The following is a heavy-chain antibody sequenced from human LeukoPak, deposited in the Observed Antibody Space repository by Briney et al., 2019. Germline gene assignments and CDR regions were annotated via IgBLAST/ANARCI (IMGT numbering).Heavy chain of an antibody. CDR3: ARVGNRYSSSSGTDY. J-gene: IGHJ4*02. V-gene: IGHV4-59*01. CDR2: IYYSGST. CDR1: GGSISSYY. D-gene: IGHD6-6*01. Sequence: PSETLSLTCTVSGGSISSYYWSWIRQPPGKGLEWIGYIYYSGSTNYNPSLKSRVTISVDTSKNQFSLKLSSVTAADTAVYYCARVGNRYSSSSGTDYWGQGTLVTVSS.